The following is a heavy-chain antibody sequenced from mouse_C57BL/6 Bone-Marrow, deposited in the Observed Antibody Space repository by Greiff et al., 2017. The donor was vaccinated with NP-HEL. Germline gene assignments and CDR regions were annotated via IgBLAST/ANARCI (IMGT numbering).Heavy chain of an antibody. Sequence: EVQLQQSGAELVKPGASVKLSCTASGFNIKDYYMHWVKQRTEQGLEWIGRIDPEDGDTKYAPKFQGKATITADTSSNTAYLQLSSLTSEDTAVYYCAPHYYGSSKDFDVWGTGTTVTVSS. CDR1: GFNIKDYY. CDR3: APHYYGSSKDFDV. V-gene: IGHV14-2*01. CDR2: IDPEDGDT. D-gene: IGHD1-1*01. J-gene: IGHJ1*03.